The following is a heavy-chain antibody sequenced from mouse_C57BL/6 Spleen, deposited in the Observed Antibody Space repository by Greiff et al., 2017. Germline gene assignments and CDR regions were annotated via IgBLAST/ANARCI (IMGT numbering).Heavy chain of an antibody. V-gene: IGHV1-15*01. J-gene: IGHJ3*01. Sequence: VQLQQSGAELVRPGASVTLSCKASGYTFTDYEMHWVKQTPVHGLEWIGAIDPETGGTAYNQKFKGKAILTADKSSSTAYMERRSLTSEDSAVYYCTRFHDYDGAWFAYWGQGTLVTVSA. CDR1: GYTFTDYE. D-gene: IGHD2-4*01. CDR2: IDPETGGT. CDR3: TRFHDYDGAWFAY.